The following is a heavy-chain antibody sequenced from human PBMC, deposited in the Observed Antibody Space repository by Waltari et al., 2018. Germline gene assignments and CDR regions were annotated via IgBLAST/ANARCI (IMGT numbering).Heavy chain of an antibody. D-gene: IGHD3-22*01. J-gene: IGHJ3*02. CDR3: AREYGDSSGYYSGAFEI. CDR2: IYPSGRT. V-gene: IGHV4-4*07. CDR1: GGSISSYY. Sequence: QVQLQESGPGLVKPSETLSLTCTVSGGSISSYYWSWIRQPAGKGLEWIGRIYPSGRTNYNPSLKGRVTMSVDKSKNQFSLKLRSVAAADKAVYYCAREYGDSSGYYSGAFEIWGQGTMVTVSS.